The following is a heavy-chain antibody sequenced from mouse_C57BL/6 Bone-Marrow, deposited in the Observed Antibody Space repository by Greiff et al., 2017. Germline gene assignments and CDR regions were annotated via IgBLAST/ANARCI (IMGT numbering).Heavy chain of an antibody. CDR1: GYTFTSYW. CDR3: ARRGTTVADWYFDV. D-gene: IGHD1-1*01. V-gene: IGHV1-61*01. J-gene: IGHJ1*03. CDR2: IYPSDSET. Sequence: QVQLKQPGAELVRPGSSVKLSCKASGYTFTSYWMDWVKQRPGQGLEWIGNIYPSDSETHYNQKFKDKATLTVDKSSSTAYMQLSSLTSEDSAVYYCARRGTTVADWYFDVWGTGTTVTVSS.